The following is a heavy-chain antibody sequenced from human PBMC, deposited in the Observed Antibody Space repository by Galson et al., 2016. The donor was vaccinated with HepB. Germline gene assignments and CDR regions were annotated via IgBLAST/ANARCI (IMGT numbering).Heavy chain of an antibody. CDR2: ISGGGGST. CDR3: AKDLAYSSSCSDY. V-gene: IGHV3-23*01. J-gene: IGHJ4*02. D-gene: IGHD6-13*01. Sequence: SLRLSCAASGFTFSGYAMSWVRQAPGKGMEWVSGISGGGGSTYFADPVEGRFTISRDNSNNTLYLHMNSLRAEDTAVYYCAKDLAYSSSCSDYWGQGTLVTVSS. CDR1: GFTFSGYA.